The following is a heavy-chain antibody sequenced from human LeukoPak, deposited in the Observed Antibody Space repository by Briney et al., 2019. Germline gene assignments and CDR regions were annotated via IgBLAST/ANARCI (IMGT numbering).Heavy chain of an antibody. Sequence: GGSLRLSCAASGFTFSSYGMHWVRQAPGKGLEWVAFIRYDGSNKYYADSVKGRFTISRDNSKNTLYLQMNSLRAEDTAVYYCAKDLSLKYYYYDSSLDYWGQGTLVTVSS. CDR1: GFTFSSYG. J-gene: IGHJ4*02. CDR2: IRYDGSNK. CDR3: AKDLSLKYYYYDSSLDY. V-gene: IGHV3-30*02. D-gene: IGHD3-22*01.